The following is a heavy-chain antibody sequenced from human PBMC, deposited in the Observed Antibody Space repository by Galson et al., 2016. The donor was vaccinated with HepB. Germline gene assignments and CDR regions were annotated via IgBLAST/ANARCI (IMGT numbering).Heavy chain of an antibody. J-gene: IGHJ4*02. Sequence: SETLSLTCGVSGGSISNSTWWSWVRQPPGKGLEYIGEVSNTGNTHFNSSFESRVSMSFDTSTQEASLRLYSVTAADTAMYFCTRESGAFVPFGYWGQGALVVVSS. CDR3: TRESGAFVPFGY. V-gene: IGHV4-4*02. CDR1: GGSISNSTW. D-gene: IGHD3-16*02. CDR2: VSNTGNT.